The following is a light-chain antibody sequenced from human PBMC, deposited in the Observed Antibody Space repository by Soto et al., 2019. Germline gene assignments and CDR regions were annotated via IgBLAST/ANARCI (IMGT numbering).Light chain of an antibody. Sequence: QAVVTQPPSVSAAPGQKVTISCSGSNSNIGNNYVSWYQQLPGTTPKLLIYDNNQRPSGIPDRFSASKSGTSATLAITGLQTGDEADYYCETWDDSLTAAVFGGGTKVTVL. CDR1: NSNIGNNY. CDR2: DNN. V-gene: IGLV1-51*01. CDR3: ETWDDSLTAAV. J-gene: IGLJ2*01.